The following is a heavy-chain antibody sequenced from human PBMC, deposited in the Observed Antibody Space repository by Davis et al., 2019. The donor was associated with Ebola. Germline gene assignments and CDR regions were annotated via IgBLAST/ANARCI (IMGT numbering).Heavy chain of an antibody. Sequence: SVKVSCKASRGTFSSYAISWVRQAPGQRLEWMGGIIPIFGTANYAQKFQGRVTITADESTITASMDLSSLRSEDTAVYYCARDRLRVLEGHWFDPWGQGTLVTVSS. J-gene: IGHJ5*02. CDR1: RGTFSSYA. CDR2: IIPIFGTA. V-gene: IGHV1-69*13. CDR3: ARDRLRVLEGHWFDP. D-gene: IGHD3-3*02.